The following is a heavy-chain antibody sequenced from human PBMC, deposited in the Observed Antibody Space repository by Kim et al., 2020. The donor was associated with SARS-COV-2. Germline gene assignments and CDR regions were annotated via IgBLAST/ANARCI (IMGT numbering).Heavy chain of an antibody. D-gene: IGHD4-17*01. V-gene: IGHV3-23*01. J-gene: IGHJ4*02. CDR1: GFTFSSYG. CDR2: TSGSGSNT. Sequence: GGSLRLSCAASGFTFSSYGMSWVRQAPGKGLEWVSGTSGSGSNTYYADSVRGRFTISRDNSKNTLYLLMNSLRADDTAVYYCAKDKAFLTTALGDWGQGTLVTVSS. CDR3: AKDKAFLTTALGD.